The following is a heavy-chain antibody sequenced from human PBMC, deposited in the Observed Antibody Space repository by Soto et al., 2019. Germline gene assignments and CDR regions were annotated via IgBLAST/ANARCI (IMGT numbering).Heavy chain of an antibody. Sequence: QVQLVQSGAEVKKPGSSVKVSCKASGGTFSSYTISWVRQAPGQGLEWMGRIIPILGIANYAQKFQGRVTITADKSTSTAYMELSSLRSDDTAVYYCARDPSDYVLGSLDYWGQGTLVTVSS. CDR3: ARDPSDYVLGSLDY. D-gene: IGHD4-17*01. CDR1: GGTFSSYT. J-gene: IGHJ4*02. CDR2: IIPILGIA. V-gene: IGHV1-69*08.